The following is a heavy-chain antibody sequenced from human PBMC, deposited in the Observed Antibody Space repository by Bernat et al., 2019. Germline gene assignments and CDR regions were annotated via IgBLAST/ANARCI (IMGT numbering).Heavy chain of an antibody. CDR3: ARDGSTVTMSTFDY. CDR2: ISYDGSNK. J-gene: IGHJ4*02. V-gene: IGHV3-30-3*01. Sequence: QVQLVESGGGVVQPGRSLRLSCAASGFTFSSYAMHWVRQAPGKGLEWVAVISYDGSNKYYADSGKVRFTISRDNSKNTLYLQMNSLRAEDTAVYYCARDGSTVTMSTFDYWGQGTLVTVSS. CDR1: GFTFSSYA. D-gene: IGHD4-17*01.